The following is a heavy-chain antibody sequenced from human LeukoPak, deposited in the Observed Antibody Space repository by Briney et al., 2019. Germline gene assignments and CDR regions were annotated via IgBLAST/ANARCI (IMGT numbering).Heavy chain of an antibody. CDR2: TYYRSKWYN. D-gene: IGHD6-19*01. CDR1: RDSVSSISAA. V-gene: IGHV6-1*01. J-gene: IGHJ5*02. CDR3: ARWAGSGWYSFDP. Sequence: SQTLSLTCAISRDSVSSISAAWNWIRQSPSRGLEWLGRTYYRSKWYNDYAVSVKSRRTINPDTSKNQCSLQLNSVTPEDTAVYYCARWAGSGWYSFDPWGQGTLVTVSS.